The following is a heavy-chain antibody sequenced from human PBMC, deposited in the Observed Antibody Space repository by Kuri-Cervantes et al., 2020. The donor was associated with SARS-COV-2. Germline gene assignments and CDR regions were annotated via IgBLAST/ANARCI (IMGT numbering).Heavy chain of an antibody. V-gene: IGHV4-61*02. J-gene: IGHJ3*02. D-gene: IGHD3-3*01. Sequence: SCTVSGGSISSGSYYWSWIQQPAGKGLEWIGRIYISGSTNYNPSLKSRVTMSVDTSKNQFSLKLSSVTAADTAVYYCARVTTIFRDAFDIWGQGTMVTVSS. CDR3: ARVTTIFRDAFDI. CDR1: GGSISSGSYY. CDR2: IYISGST.